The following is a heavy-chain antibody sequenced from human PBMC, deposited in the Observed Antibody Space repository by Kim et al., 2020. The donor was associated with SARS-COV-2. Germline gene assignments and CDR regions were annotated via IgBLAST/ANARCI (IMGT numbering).Heavy chain of an antibody. CDR3: AKEGGLYSSSGADY. J-gene: IGHJ4*02. Sequence: AGAVKGRFTISRDNSKNTLYRQMNSLRAEDTAVYYCAKEGGLYSSSGADYWGQGTLVTVSS. V-gene: IGHV3-23*01. D-gene: IGHD6-13*01.